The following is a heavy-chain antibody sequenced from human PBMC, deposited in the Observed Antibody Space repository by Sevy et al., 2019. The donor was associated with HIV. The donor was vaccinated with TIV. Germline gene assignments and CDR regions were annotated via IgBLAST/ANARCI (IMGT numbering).Heavy chain of an antibody. CDR3: GKDKEGAVAGRVFDV. CDR1: GFTFSSYS. V-gene: IGHV3-23*01. Sequence: GGSLRLSCAASGFTFSSYSMSWVRQAPGKGLEWVSIISGSGGSKNYADSVKVRFTISRENSKNTLYLQMNTMGAEDTSVYYCGKDKEGAVAGRVFDVWGQGTLVTVSS. CDR2: ISGSGGSK. D-gene: IGHD6-19*01. J-gene: IGHJ4*02.